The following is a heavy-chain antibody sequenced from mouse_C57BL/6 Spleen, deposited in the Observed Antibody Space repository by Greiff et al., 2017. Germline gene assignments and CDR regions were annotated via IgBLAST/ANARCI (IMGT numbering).Heavy chain of an antibody. V-gene: IGHV2-2*01. CDR2: IWSGGST. D-gene: IGHD1-1*01. Sequence: QVQLQQSGPGLVQPSQSLSITCTVSGFSLTSYGVHWVRQSPGKGLEWLGVIWSGGSTDYNAAFISRPSISKDNSKSQVFFKMNSLQADDTAIYYCARVYGSSHWYFDVWGTGTTVTVSS. CDR3: ARVYGSSHWYFDV. CDR1: GFSLTSYG. J-gene: IGHJ1*03.